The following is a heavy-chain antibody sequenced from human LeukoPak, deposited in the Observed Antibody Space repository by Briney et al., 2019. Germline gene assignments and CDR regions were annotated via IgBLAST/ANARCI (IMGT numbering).Heavy chain of an antibody. V-gene: IGHV4-34*01. D-gene: IGHD6-13*01. J-gene: IGHJ5*02. CDR2: INHSGST. Sequence: SETLSLTCAVYGGSFSGYYWSWLRQPPGKGLEWIGEINHSGSTNYNPSLKSRVTISVDTSKNQFSLKLSSVTAADTAVYYCARATAVTPYNWFDPWGQGTLVTVSS. CDR1: GGSFSGYY. CDR3: ARATAVTPYNWFDP.